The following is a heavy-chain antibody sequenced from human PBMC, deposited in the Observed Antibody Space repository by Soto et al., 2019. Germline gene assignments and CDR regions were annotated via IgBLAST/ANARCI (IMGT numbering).Heavy chain of an antibody. CDR1: GLIFSNYG. Sequence: EVQLVESGGGLVKPGGSLRLSCTASGLIFSNYGMNWVRQAAGKRPEWVSSISSGGEYIDYAASVKGRLTISRDNANNILYLPLTSLGVEDTAVYSCASDGAAGTVMGVWGQGTTVTVSS. J-gene: IGHJ6*02. D-gene: IGHD6-13*01. CDR2: ISSGGEYI. CDR3: ASDGAAGTVMGV. V-gene: IGHV3-21*06.